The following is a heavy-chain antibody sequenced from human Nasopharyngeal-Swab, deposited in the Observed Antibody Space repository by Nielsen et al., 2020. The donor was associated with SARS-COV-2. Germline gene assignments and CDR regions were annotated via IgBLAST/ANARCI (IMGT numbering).Heavy chain of an antibody. J-gene: IGHJ4*02. CDR1: GGTFSSYA. Sequence: SLKVSCKASGGTFSSYAISWVRQAPGQALEWMGRIIPILGIANYAQKFQGRVTITADKSTSTAYMELSSLRSEDTAVYYCAREGGPYDYVWGSYRYTGEDTLLDYWGQGTLVTVSS. D-gene: IGHD3-16*02. V-gene: IGHV1-69*04. CDR2: IIPILGIA. CDR3: AREGGPYDYVWGSYRYTGEDTLLDY.